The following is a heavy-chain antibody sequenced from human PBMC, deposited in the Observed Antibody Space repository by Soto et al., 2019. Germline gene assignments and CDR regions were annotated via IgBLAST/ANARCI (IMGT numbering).Heavy chain of an antibody. CDR1: GGSISSYY. V-gene: IGHV4-59*08. CDR3: ARHSVGYNGFDFSS. J-gene: IGHJ5*02. CDR2: ISYIGST. Sequence: QVQLQESGPGLVKPSETLSLTCTVSGGSISSYYWSWIRQPPGKGLEWIGYISYIGSTNYNPSLNSRATISVAPSKNHFSLSIASVPAADTAVYYCARHSVGYNGFDFSSWGRGALFPVSS. D-gene: IGHD5-12*01.